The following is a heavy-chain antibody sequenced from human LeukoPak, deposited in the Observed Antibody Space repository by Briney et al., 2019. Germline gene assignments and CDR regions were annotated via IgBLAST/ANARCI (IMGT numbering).Heavy chain of an antibody. CDR3: ARHRPLEVVTNAFDI. D-gene: IGHD3-22*01. V-gene: IGHV4-39*01. Sequence: SETLSLTCTVSGGSISSRSYYWGWIRQPPGKALQWIGSIYYSGTSFFNPSLKSRVTISVDTSKNQVSLRLTSVTAADTAVYFCARHRPLEVVTNAFDIWGQGTTVTVSS. CDR2: IYYSGTS. J-gene: IGHJ3*02. CDR1: GGSISSRSYY.